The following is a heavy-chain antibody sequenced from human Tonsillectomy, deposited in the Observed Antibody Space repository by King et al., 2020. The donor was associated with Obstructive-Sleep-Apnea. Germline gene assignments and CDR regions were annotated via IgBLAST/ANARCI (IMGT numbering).Heavy chain of an antibody. CDR3: ARFRDGYGDY. J-gene: IGHJ4*02. D-gene: IGHD5-24*01. V-gene: IGHV2-70*11. CDR1: GFSLSTTGMC. CDR2: IDWDDDK. Sequence: TLKESGPALVKPTQTLTLTCTFSGFSLSTTGMCVSWIRQPPGKALEWLARIDWDDDKYYRTSLKTRLTISKDTSKNQVVLTMTNMDPVDTATYYCARFRDGYGDYWGLGTLVTVSS.